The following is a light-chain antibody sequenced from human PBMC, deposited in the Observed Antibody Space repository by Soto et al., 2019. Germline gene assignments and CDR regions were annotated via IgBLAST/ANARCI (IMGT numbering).Light chain of an antibody. Sequence: EIVLTQSPGTLSLSPGERATLSCRASQSVGRNFLGWYHQRPGQSPRLRVYDASKRATGIPDRFSGTASGTDFTLTISLLEHEHVAEYYCHQYATSPLSFGGGTNVEIK. CDR3: HQYATSPLS. J-gene: IGKJ4*01. V-gene: IGKV3-20*01. CDR1: QSVGRNF. CDR2: DAS.